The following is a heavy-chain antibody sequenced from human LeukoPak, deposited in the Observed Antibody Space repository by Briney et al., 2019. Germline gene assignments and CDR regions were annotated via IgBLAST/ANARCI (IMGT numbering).Heavy chain of an antibody. V-gene: IGHV1-46*01. CDR3: ARNCGGDSIVSYYYHYGMDV. CDR2: INPSGGST. D-gene: IGHD2-21*02. Sequence: GASVKVSCKASGYTFTSYYMHWVRQAPGQGLEWMGIINPSGGSTSYAQKFQGRVTMTRDTSTSTVYMELSSLRSEDTAVYYCARNCGGDSIVSYYYHYGMDVWGQGTTVTVSS. CDR1: GYTFTSYY. J-gene: IGHJ6*02.